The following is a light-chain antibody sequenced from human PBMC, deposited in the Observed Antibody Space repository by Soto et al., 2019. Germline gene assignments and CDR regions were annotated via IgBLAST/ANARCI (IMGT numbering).Light chain of an antibody. CDR1: SNHVGAYNY. Sequence: QSVLTQPASVSGSPGQSITISCTGTSNHVGAYNYVSWYQQHPGKAPKFMIYEVSNRPSGVSNRFSGSKSGNTASLTISGLQAEDEADYYCNSYTRSSTLVFGGGTKLTVL. V-gene: IGLV2-14*01. CDR2: EVS. CDR3: NSYTRSSTLV. J-gene: IGLJ3*02.